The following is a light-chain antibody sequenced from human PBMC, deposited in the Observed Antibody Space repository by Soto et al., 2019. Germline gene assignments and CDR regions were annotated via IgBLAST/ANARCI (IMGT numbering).Light chain of an antibody. J-gene: IGKJ1*01. CDR1: QSISSW. CDR2: DAS. Sequence: DIQMTQSPSTLSASVRDRVTITCRPSQSISSWLAWYQQKPGKAPKILIYDASSLESGVPSRFSGSGSGTEFTLTISSLQPDNFATYYCQQYNSYWTFGQGTKVEIK. V-gene: IGKV1-5*01. CDR3: QQYNSYWT.